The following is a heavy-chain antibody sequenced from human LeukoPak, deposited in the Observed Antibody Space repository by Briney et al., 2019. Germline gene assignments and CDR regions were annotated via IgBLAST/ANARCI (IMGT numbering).Heavy chain of an antibody. CDR3: ARDLGDFWSGLFLAPKYYFDY. D-gene: IGHD3-3*01. V-gene: IGHV1-18*01. CDR1: GYTFTSYG. Sequence: GASVKVSCKASGYTFTSYGISWVRPAPGQGLEWMGWISAYNGNTNYAQKLQGRVTMTTDTSTSTAYMELRSLRSDDTAVYYCARDLGDFWSGLFLAPKYYFDYWGQGTLVTVSS. CDR2: ISAYNGNT. J-gene: IGHJ4*02.